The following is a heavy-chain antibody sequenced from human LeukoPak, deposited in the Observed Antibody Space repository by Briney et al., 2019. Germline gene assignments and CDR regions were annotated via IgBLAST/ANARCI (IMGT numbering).Heavy chain of an antibody. CDR1: GFTFNNYA. V-gene: IGHV3-23*01. Sequence: HPGGSLRLSCAASGFTFNNYAMNWVRQAPGKGLEWVSGITGSSGGTYYADAVRGRFTISRDNAKSSLYLQMDSLRAEDTAVYYCVRLRRNSDRSYYYYYYDSWGQGILVTVSS. CDR3: VRLRRNSDRSYYYYYYDS. CDR2: ITGSSGGT. D-gene: IGHD3-10*01. J-gene: IGHJ5*01.